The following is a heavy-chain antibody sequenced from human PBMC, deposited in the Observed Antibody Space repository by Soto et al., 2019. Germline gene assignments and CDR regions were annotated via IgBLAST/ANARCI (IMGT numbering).Heavy chain of an antibody. V-gene: IGHV4-34*01. CDR2: INHSGST. CDR1: GGSFSGYY. Sequence: SETLSLTCAVYGGSFSGYYWSWIRQPPGKGLEWIGEINHSGSTNYNPSLKSRVTISVDTSKNQFSLKLSSVTAADTAVYYCARDGSRFRFYYYYGMEVWGQGTTVTVS. CDR3: ARDGSRFRFYYYYGMEV. J-gene: IGHJ6*02. D-gene: IGHD3-3*01.